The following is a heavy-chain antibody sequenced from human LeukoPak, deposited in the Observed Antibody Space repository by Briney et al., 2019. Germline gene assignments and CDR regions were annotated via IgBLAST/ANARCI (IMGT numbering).Heavy chain of an antibody. CDR2: ISVSGDRT. D-gene: IGHD4-17*01. J-gene: IGHJ4*02. CDR3: ATTVTTRVDY. CDR1: GFTFNSYA. V-gene: IGHV3-23*01. Sequence: GGSLRLSCEASGFTFNSYAMSWVRQAPGKGLEWVSAISVSGDRTYFADSVKGRFTISRDNSKNTLYLQMNSLRAEDTAVYYCATTVTTRVDYWGQGTLVTVSS.